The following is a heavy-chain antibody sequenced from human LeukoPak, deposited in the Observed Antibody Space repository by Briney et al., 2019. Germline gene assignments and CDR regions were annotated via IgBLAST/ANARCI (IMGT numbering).Heavy chain of an antibody. Sequence: PSGTLSLTCAVSGGSISSNNWWSWVRQPPGKGLEWIGEIYHSGSTNYNPSLKSRVTISVDKSKNQFSLKLSPVTAADTAVFYCARFPRGYSYGYYFDYWGQGTLVTVSS. CDR3: ARFPRGYSYGYYFDY. V-gene: IGHV4-4*02. J-gene: IGHJ4*02. D-gene: IGHD5-18*01. CDR2: IYHSGST. CDR1: GGSISSNNW.